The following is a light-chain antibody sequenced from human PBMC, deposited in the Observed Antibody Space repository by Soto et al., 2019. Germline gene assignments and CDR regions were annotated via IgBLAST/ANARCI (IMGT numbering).Light chain of an antibody. Sequence: SALTQPASVSGSPGQSITISCTGTSSDIGGYNYVSWYQQQPGKAPTLIIYEVSDRPSGISIRFSGSKSGNTASLTISGLQAEDEAYYFCSSYTNTSTLYVFGTGTKVNVL. V-gene: IGLV2-14*01. CDR3: SSYTNTSTLYV. J-gene: IGLJ1*01. CDR2: EVS. CDR1: SSDIGGYNY.